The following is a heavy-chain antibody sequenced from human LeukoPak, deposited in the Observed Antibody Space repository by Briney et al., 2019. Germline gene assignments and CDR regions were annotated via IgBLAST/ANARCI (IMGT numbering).Heavy chain of an antibody. V-gene: IGHV4-31*03. CDR3: ARDGGDYLNYYYYYGMDV. CDR1: GGSISSGGYY. D-gene: IGHD4-17*01. Sequence: SETLSLTCTVSGGSISSGGYYWSWIRPHPGKGLEWIGYIYYSGSTYYNPSLKSRVTISVDTSKNQFSLKLSSVTAADTAVYYCARDGGDYLNYYYYYGMDVWGQGTTVTVSS. CDR2: IYYSGST. J-gene: IGHJ6*02.